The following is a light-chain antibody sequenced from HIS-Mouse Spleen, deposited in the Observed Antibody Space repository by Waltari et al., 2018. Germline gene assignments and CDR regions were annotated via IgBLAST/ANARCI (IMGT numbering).Light chain of an antibody. CDR3: QKYNSAPPRLT. CDR2: AAS. CDR1: QGISNY. Sequence: DIQMTQSPSSLSASVGDRVTITCRASQGISNYLAWYQQKPGKVPKLLIYAASTLQSGVPSRFSGSGSGTDFTLTISSLQPEDVATYYRQKYNSAPPRLTFGGGTKVEIK. V-gene: IGKV1-27*01. J-gene: IGKJ4*01.